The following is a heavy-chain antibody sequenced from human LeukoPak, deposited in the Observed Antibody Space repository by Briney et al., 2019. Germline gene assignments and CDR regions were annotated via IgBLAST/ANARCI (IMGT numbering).Heavy chain of an antibody. D-gene: IGHD4-23*01. J-gene: IGHJ3*02. CDR3: ATLTGGDDAFDI. CDR2: IFYTGST. Sequence: SETLSLTCTISGGSISSYYWSWIRQPPGKGLEWIGYIFYTGSTNYNPSLKSRVTISVLTSKNRFSLKLSSVTAADTAVYYCATLTGGDDAFDIWGQGTMVTVSS. CDR1: GGSISSYY. V-gene: IGHV4-59*01.